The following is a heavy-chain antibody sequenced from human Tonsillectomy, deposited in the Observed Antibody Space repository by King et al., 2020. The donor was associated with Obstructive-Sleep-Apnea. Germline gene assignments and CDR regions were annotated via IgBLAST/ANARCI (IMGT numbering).Heavy chain of an antibody. CDR3: ARDVWVVGVLTGYNV. D-gene: IGHD3-9*01. CDR2: INPNSGGT. CDR1: GNTFTASY. V-gene: IGHV1-2*02. Sequence: QLVQSGAEVRKPGASVKVSCKASGNTFTASYTHWVRQAPGQRPEWVGWINPNSGGTDYAQNFQGRVTMTSDTSISTAYMELSRLRSDDTAVYYCARDVWVVGVLTGYNVWGQGTTVTVSS. J-gene: IGHJ6*02.